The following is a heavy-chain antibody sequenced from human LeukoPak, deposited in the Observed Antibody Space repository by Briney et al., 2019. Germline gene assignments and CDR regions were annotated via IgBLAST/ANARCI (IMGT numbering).Heavy chain of an antibody. CDR2: IFHSGKT. CDR1: GYPISTGYC. Sequence: SETLSLTCTVSGYPISTGYCWGWIRQPPGKGLEWIASIFHSGKTFYNPSLKSRVTISVQTSENQFSLKLRSVTAADTAVYYCARVLDYYVSGTYGFDYWGQGTLVTVSS. CDR3: ARVLDYYVSGTYGFDY. D-gene: IGHD3-10*01. J-gene: IGHJ4*02. V-gene: IGHV4-38-2*02.